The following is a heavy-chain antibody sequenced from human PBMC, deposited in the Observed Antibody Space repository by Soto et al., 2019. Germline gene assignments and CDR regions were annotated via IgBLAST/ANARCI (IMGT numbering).Heavy chain of an antibody. Sequence: KTGGSLRLSCAASGFTFSSYSMNWVRQAPGKGLEWVSSISSSSSYIYYADSVKGRFTISRDNAKNSLYLQMNSLRAEDTAVYYCAKWGASNTAYYYGMDVWGQGTTVTAP. CDR2: ISSSSSYI. J-gene: IGHJ6*02. V-gene: IGHV3-21*01. CDR1: GFTFSSYS. CDR3: AKWGASNTAYYYGMDV. D-gene: IGHD1-26*01.